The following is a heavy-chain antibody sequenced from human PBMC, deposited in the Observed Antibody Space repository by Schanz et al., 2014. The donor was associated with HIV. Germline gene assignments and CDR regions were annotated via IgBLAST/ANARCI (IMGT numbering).Heavy chain of an antibody. D-gene: IGHD2-2*01. CDR3: ASDGEGCSGTSCHSDAFDI. V-gene: IGHV3-33*01. CDR2: TWYDGSNK. Sequence: QVQLVESGGGVVQPGRSLRLSCAASGFTFRSYGMHWVRQAPGKGLEWVAVTWYDGSNKYYADSVKGRFTISRDNSKNTMFLHMHRMSAEETAVSFCASDGEGCSGTSCHSDAFDIWGQGTMVTVSS. CDR1: GFTFRSYG. J-gene: IGHJ3*02.